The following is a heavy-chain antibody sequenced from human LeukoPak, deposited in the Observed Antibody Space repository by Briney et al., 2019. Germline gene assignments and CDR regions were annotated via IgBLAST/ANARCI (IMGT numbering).Heavy chain of an antibody. D-gene: IGHD6-13*01. CDR1: GFTFSNYW. J-gene: IGHJ4*02. Sequence: GGSLRLSCAASGFTFSNYWMHWVRQAPGKGLVWVSRINSDGSSRSYADSVKGRFTISRDNAKNTLYLQMNSLRAEDTAVYYCTRAVAAADFSPGYWGQGTLVTVSS. V-gene: IGHV3-74*01. CDR2: INSDGSSR. CDR3: TRAVAAADFSPGY.